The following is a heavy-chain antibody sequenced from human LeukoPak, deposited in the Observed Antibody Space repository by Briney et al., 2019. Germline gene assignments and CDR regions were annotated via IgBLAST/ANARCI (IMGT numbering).Heavy chain of an antibody. Sequence: PGGSLRLSCAASGFTFTGYYMHWVRQAPGQGLEWMGWINPNSGGTNYAQKFQGRVTMTRDTSISTAYMELSRLRSDDTAVYYCARDLYSSGWFPLGIFDYWGQGTLVTVSS. D-gene: IGHD6-19*01. CDR1: GFTFTGYY. CDR2: INPNSGGT. V-gene: IGHV1-2*02. J-gene: IGHJ4*02. CDR3: ARDLYSSGWFPLGIFDY.